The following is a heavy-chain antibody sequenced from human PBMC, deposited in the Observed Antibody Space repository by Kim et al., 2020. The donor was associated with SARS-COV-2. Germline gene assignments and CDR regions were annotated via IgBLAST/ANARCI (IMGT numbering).Heavy chain of an antibody. CDR3: ARAFWSGYYGSYYGMDG. CDR1: GGSVSSGSYY. CDR2: IYYSGST. V-gene: IGHV4-61*01. D-gene: IGHD3-3*01. Sequence: SETLSLTCTVSGGSVSSGSYYWSWIRQPPGKGLEWIGYIYYSGSTNYNPSLKSRVTISVDTSKNQFSLKLSSVTAADTAVYYCARAFWSGYYGSYYGMDGWGQGTTVTLSS. J-gene: IGHJ6*02.